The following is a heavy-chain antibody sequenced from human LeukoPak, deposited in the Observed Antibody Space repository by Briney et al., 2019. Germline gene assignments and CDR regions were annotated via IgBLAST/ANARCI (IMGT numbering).Heavy chain of an antibody. CDR3: ARGYSSFMLDT. V-gene: IGHV1-2*04. D-gene: IGHD6-6*01. CDR1: GYILTNFY. J-gene: IGHJ5*02. CDR2: INPNSGGT. Sequence: GASVKVSCKASGYILTNFYIHWVRQAPGQGLEWMGWINPNSGGTSYAQKFQGWVTMTRDTSMNTAYMELSRLKSDDTAIYYCARGYSSFMLDTWGQGSLLTVSS.